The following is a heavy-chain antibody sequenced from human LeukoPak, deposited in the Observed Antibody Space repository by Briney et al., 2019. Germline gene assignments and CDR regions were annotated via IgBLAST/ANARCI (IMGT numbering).Heavy chain of an antibody. CDR1: GFTFRRYS. V-gene: IGHV3-21*01. CDR3: ATGVTVTGDY. D-gene: IGHD4-17*01. Sequence: GGSLRLSCAASGFTFRRYSMNWVRQAPGKGLEWVSSISSSSSYIYYADSVKGRFTNSRDNAKNSLYLQMNSLRAEDTAVYYCATGVTVTGDYWGQGTLVTVSS. CDR2: ISSSSSYI. J-gene: IGHJ4*02.